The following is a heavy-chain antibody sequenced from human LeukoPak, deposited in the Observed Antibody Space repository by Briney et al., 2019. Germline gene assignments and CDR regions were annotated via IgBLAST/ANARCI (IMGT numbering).Heavy chain of an antibody. V-gene: IGHV4-59*01. J-gene: IGHJ4*02. CDR3: ARDLYSGTYWYFES. Sequence: SETLSLTCTVSGGSISSYYWSWIRQPPGKGLEWIGYIYYSGSTNYNPSLKSRVTISVDTSKNQFSLKLSSVTAADTAVYYCARDLYSGTYWYFESWGQGTLVTVSS. D-gene: IGHD1-26*01. CDR1: GGSISSYY. CDR2: IYYSGST.